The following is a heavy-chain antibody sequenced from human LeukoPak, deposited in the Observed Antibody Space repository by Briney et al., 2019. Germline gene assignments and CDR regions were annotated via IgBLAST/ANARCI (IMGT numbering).Heavy chain of an antibody. V-gene: IGHV3-21*01. Sequence: GGSLRLSCAASGFTFSGYTMNWVRQAPGKGLEWVSSISSSSTYICYADSVKGRFTISRDNAKNSLFLQMSSLRVEDTAIYYCAREAPAGFRGYNFDYWGQGTLITVSS. CDR3: AREAPAGFRGYNFDY. CDR2: ISSSSTYI. D-gene: IGHD5-12*01. J-gene: IGHJ4*02. CDR1: GFTFSGYT.